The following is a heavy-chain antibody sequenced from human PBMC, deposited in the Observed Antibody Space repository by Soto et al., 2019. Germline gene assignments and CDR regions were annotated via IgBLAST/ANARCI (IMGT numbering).Heavy chain of an antibody. CDR2: INAGNGNT. CDR3: ARSIVVVTALDY. CDR1: GYTFTSYA. D-gene: IGHD2-21*02. J-gene: IGHJ4*02. V-gene: IGHV1-3*05. Sequence: QVQLVQSGAEEKKPGASVKVSCKASGYTFTSYAMHWVRQAPGQRLEWMGWINAGNGNTKYSQKFQGRVTITRDTSASTAYRELCSLRSEDTAVDYCARSIVVVTALDYWGQGTLVTVSS.